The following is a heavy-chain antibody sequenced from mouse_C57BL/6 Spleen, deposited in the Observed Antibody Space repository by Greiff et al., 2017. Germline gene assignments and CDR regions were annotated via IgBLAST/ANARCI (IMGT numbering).Heavy chain of an antibody. CDR2: INPSNGGT. D-gene: IGHD2-3*01. J-gene: IGHJ1*03. CDR1: GYTFTSYW. CDR3: ARSEYRGPPDGYYWYFDV. Sequence: QVQLQQPGTELVKPGASVKLSCKASGYTFTSYWMHWVKQRPGQGLEWIGNINPSNGGTNYNEKFKSKATLTVDKSSSTAYMQLSSLTSEDSAVYYCARSEYRGPPDGYYWYFDVWGTGTTVTVSS. V-gene: IGHV1-53*01.